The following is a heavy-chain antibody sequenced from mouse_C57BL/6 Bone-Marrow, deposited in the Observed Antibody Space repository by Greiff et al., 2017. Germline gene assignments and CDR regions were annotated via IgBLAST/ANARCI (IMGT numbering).Heavy chain of an antibody. CDR3: SRRAGSYYVDY. D-gene: IGHD1-1*02. J-gene: IGHJ2*01. Sequence: QVQLQQPGAELVKPGASVKLSCKASGYTFTSYWMHWVKQRPGQGLEWIGMIHPNSGSTNYNEKFKSKATLTVDKSSSTAYMQLSSLTSEDSAVYDCSRRAGSYYVDYWGQGTTLTVSS. V-gene: IGHV1-64*01. CDR1: GYTFTSYW. CDR2: IHPNSGST.